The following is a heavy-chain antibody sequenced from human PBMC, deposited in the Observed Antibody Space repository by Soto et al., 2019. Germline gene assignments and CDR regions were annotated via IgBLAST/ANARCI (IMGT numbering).Heavy chain of an antibody. D-gene: IGHD6-19*01. V-gene: IGHV4-59*01. J-gene: IGHJ6*02. Sequence: SETLSLTCTVSGGSISSYYWSWIRQPPGKGLEWIGYIYYSGSTNYNPSLKSRVTISVDTSKNQFSLKLSSVTAADTAVYYCARVEQWLVLYWYYYGMDVWGQGTTVTVSS. CDR1: GGSISSYY. CDR2: IYYSGST. CDR3: ARVEQWLVLYWYYYGMDV.